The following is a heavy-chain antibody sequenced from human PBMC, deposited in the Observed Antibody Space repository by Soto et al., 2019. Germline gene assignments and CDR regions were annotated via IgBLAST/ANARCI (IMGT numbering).Heavy chain of an antibody. CDR1: GGTFSRYT. Sequence: QVQLVQSGAEVKKPGSSVKVSCKASGGTFSRYTINWVRQAPGQGLEWMGRIIPIAAIANYTQKFQGRVTMTVDKYSTTAYMELSSLRADGTAVYYGARGSTIVRGAPSWFDPWGQGTLVTVSS. CDR3: ARGSTIVRGAPSWFDP. CDR2: IIPIAAIA. D-gene: IGHD3-10*01. J-gene: IGHJ5*02. V-gene: IGHV1-69*02.